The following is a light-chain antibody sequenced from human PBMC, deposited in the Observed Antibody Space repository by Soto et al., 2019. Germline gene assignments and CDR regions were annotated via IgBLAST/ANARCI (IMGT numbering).Light chain of an antibody. Sequence: EIVLPQSPDTLSVYPGAGASLSCRASQSVHTFLAWYQQKPGQAPRLLIYGASTRATGVPARFSSSGSATDYTLPTNSLEPEDFSVYYCQQHNVWPPITFGQGTRLEIK. CDR1: QSVHTF. CDR2: GAS. CDR3: QQHNVWPPIT. J-gene: IGKJ5*01. V-gene: IGKV3-11*01.